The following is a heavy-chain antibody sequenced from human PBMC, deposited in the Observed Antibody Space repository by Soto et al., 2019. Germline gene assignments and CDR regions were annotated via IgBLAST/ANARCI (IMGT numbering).Heavy chain of an antibody. CDR1: GFTFSTYA. J-gene: IGHJ4*02. Sequence: EVELLVSGGGLVQPEGSLRLSCAASGFTFSTYAMGWVRQAPGKGLEWVSVVSSGGGTHYADSVKGRFTVSRDNSKNTLSLQMNSLRADDTAVYYCAKRRGAGGHFDYWGQGALVTVSS. D-gene: IGHD2-15*01. V-gene: IGHV3-23*01. CDR3: AKRRGAGGHFDY. CDR2: VSSGGGT.